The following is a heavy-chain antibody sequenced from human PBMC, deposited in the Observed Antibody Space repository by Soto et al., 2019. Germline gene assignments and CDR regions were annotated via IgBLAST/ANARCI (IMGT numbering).Heavy chain of an antibody. CDR2: ISYDGSNK. D-gene: IGHD3-10*01. J-gene: IGHJ6*03. CDR3: AKDIGAPMVRGVTGFRPLGYYMDV. V-gene: IGHV3-30*18. CDR1: GFTFSSYG. Sequence: QVQLVESGGGVVQPGRSLRLSCAASGFTFSSYGMHWVRQAPGKGLEWVAVISYDGSNKYYADSVKGRFTISRDNSKNTLYLQMNSLRAEDTAVYYCAKDIGAPMVRGVTGFRPLGYYMDVWGKGTTVTVSS.